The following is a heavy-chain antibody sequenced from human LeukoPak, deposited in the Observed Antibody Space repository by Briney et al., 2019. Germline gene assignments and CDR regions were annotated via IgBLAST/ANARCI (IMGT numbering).Heavy chain of an antibody. D-gene: IGHD3-22*01. CDR3: ARRLARGVTMIVKSYVDY. J-gene: IGHJ4*02. CDR1: GGSICSCSYF. CDR2: IYYSGST. V-gene: IGHV4-39*01. Sequence: PSETLSLTCTVSGGSICSCSYFWGWIRQPPGKGLEWIGSIYYSGSTYYNPSLKSRVTISVDTSKNQFSLKLSSVTAADTAVYYCARRLARGVTMIVKSYVDYTGQGTLVTVSS.